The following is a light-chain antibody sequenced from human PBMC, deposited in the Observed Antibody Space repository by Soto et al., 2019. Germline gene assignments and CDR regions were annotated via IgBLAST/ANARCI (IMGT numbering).Light chain of an antibody. CDR2: DNN. CDR1: SSNIGNNY. Sequence: QSVLTQPPSVSAAPEQKVTISCSGSSSNIGNNYVSWFQQLPGTAPKVLIYDNNKRPSGIPDRFSGSKSGTSATLDIAGPQTGDEADYYCGTWDNSLSAVVFGGGTKLTVL. CDR3: GTWDNSLSAVV. J-gene: IGLJ2*01. V-gene: IGLV1-51*01.